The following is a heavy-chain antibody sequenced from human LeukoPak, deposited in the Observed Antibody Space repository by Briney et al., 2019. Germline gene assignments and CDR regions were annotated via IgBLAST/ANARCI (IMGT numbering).Heavy chain of an antibody. D-gene: IGHD3-10*01. CDR1: GFTFSSYA. Sequence: GGSLRLSCAAAGFTFSSYAMYWVRQAPGKGLEWVSTISGSGGSTYYADSVKGRFTISRDISKSTLYLQLNSLRAEDTAVYYCAKRYQPTGFGELLDYRGQGTLVTVSS. CDR2: ISGSGGST. J-gene: IGHJ4*02. CDR3: AKRYQPTGFGELLDY. V-gene: IGHV3-23*01.